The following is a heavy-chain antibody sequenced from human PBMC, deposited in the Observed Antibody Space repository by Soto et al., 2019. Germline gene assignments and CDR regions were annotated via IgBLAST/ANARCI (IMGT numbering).Heavy chain of an antibody. Sequence: QVQLVQSGAEVKKPGASVKVSCKASGYTFTGYYMHWVRQAPGQGLEWMGWINPNSGGTNYAQKFQGWVPMTRDTSISTAYMELSRLRSDDTAVYYCARETTTAVAGTIGAFDIWGQGTMVTVSS. V-gene: IGHV1-2*04. CDR3: ARETTTAVAGTIGAFDI. CDR2: INPNSGGT. CDR1: GYTFTGYY. J-gene: IGHJ3*02. D-gene: IGHD6-19*01.